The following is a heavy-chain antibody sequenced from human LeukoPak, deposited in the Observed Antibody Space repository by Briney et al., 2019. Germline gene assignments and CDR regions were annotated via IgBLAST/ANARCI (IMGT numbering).Heavy chain of an antibody. CDR2: INPKSGGT. V-gene: IGHV1-2*02. D-gene: IGHD3-3*01. Sequence: ASVKVSCKASGYTFTSYAIGWVRQAPGQGLEWMGWINPKSGGTVYAQKFQGRVTMTRDTSSSTAYMELSRLRFDDTVVYYCARGPRITIFGVVMANDAFDIWGQGTMVTVSS. CDR3: ARGPRITIFGVVMANDAFDI. CDR1: GYTFTSYA. J-gene: IGHJ3*02.